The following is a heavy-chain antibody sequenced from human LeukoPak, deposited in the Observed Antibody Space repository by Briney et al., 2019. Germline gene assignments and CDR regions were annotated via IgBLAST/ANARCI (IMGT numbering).Heavy chain of an antibody. CDR3: ARHYLYDTSGDGTYYFDY. CDR2: IYHCGST. V-gene: IGHV4-38-2*02. CDR1: GYSINSGYH. J-gene: IGHJ4*02. Sequence: PSETLSLTCIVSGYSINSGYHWGWIRQPPGKGLEWIGSIYHCGSTYYNPSLKSRVTISIDTSKNQFSLKLSSVTAADTAVYYCARHYLYDTSGDGTYYFDYWGQGTLVTVSS. D-gene: IGHD3-22*01.